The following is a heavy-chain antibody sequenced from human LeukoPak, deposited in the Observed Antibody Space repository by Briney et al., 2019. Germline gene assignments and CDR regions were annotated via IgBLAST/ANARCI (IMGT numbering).Heavy chain of an antibody. Sequence: PGGSLRLSCAASGFTFSSNSMTWVRQTPGKGREWVSGISGSGDSTFYADSVKGGFTISRDNSRNTLYLQMSSLRPEDTAVYYCTKWSGFGDDWGQGTLVTVSS. CDR1: GFTFSSNS. D-gene: IGHD3-10*01. CDR2: ISGSGDST. J-gene: IGHJ4*02. CDR3: TKWSGFGDD. V-gene: IGHV3-23*01.